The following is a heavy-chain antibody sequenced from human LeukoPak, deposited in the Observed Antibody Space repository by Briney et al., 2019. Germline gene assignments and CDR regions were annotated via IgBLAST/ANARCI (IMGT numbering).Heavy chain of an antibody. J-gene: IGHJ4*02. CDR2: IYYSGST. D-gene: IGHD6-19*01. CDR3: ARDGLNTGWSDSFDY. CDR1: GGSFSGYY. V-gene: IGHV4-59*01. Sequence: SQTLSLTCTVSGGSFSGYYWSWIRQPPGKGLEWIGYIYYSGSTNYNPSLKSRVTISLDTSKNQFSLKLSSVTAADTAVYYCARDGLNTGWSDSFDYWGQGTLVTVSS.